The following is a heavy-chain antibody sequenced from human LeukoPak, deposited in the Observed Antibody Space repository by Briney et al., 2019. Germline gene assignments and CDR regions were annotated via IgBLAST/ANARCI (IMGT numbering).Heavy chain of an antibody. D-gene: IGHD3-3*01. CDR3: ARASQTRSGYHDDY. V-gene: IGHV3-30-3*01. CDR1: GFTFSSYA. Sequence: GGSLRLSCAASGFTFSSYALPWVRQAPGKGLEWVAVISYDGSNKYYADSVKGRFTISRDNSMNTLYLQMNSLRAEDTAVYYCARASQTRSGYHDDYWGQGTLVTVSS. CDR2: ISYDGSNK. J-gene: IGHJ4*02.